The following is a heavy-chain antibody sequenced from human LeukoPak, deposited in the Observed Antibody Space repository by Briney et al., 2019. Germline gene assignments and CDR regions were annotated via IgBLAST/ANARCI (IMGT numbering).Heavy chain of an antibody. V-gene: IGHV4-4*07. CDR1: GGSISSYH. J-gene: IGHJ5*02. CDR2: IYTSGST. D-gene: IGHD6-13*01. Sequence: SETLSLTCTVSGGSISSYHWSWIRQPAGKGLEWIGRIYTSGSTNYNPSLKSRVTMSVDTSKNQFSLKLSSVTAADTAVYYCARGVGYSSSWYLSWFDPWGQGTLVTVSS. CDR3: ARGVGYSSSWYLSWFDP.